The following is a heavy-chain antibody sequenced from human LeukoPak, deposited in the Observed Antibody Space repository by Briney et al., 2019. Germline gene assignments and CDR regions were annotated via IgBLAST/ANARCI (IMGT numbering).Heavy chain of an antibody. Sequence: ASVKVSCKASGYTFTSYGISWVRQAPGQGLEWMGWISAYNGNTNYAQKLQGRVTMTTDASTSTAYMELRSLRSDDTAVYYCASTPYSSGWYYFDYWGQGTLVTVSS. J-gene: IGHJ4*02. V-gene: IGHV1-18*01. CDR1: GYTFTSYG. D-gene: IGHD6-19*01. CDR2: ISAYNGNT. CDR3: ASTPYSSGWYYFDY.